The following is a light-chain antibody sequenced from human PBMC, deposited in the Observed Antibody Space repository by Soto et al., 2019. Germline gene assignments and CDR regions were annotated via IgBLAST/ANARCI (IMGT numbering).Light chain of an antibody. CDR1: QDIGTW. V-gene: IGKV1-12*01. Sequence: DIQMTQSPSSVSASVGDSVTITCRASQDIGTWLAWYQQKPGKAPSLLIYAASSLQSGVPSRFSGSGSGTDFTLTINSLQPEDIATYYCQQTNSFPRTFGHGTKVEVK. J-gene: IGKJ1*01. CDR3: QQTNSFPRT. CDR2: AAS.